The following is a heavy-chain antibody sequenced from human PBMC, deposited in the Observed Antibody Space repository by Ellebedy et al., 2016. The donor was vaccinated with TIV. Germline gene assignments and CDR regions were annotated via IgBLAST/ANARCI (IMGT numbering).Heavy chain of an antibody. CDR1: GFIFSNYN. Sequence: GESLKISCAASGFIFSNYNMNWVRQAPGKGLAWVAKTSQDGSEKYYVDSVKGRFTISRDNAKNSLSLQMNGLRAEDTAVYYCARFYVSKGWFDPWGQGTLVTVAS. J-gene: IGHJ5*02. V-gene: IGHV3-7*01. D-gene: IGHD3-10*02. CDR3: ARFYVSKGWFDP. CDR2: TSQDGSEK.